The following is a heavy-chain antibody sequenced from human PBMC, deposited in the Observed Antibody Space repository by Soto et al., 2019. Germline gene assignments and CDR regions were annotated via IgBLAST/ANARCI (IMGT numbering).Heavy chain of an antibody. D-gene: IGHD3-10*01. CDR3: ARGFLVRRPPRPTL. V-gene: IGHV3-23*01. CDR1: GFTFISCA. J-gene: IGHJ2*01. CDR2: ISGSGGST. Sequence: GVSLRLSCASSGFTFISCASSWVRQSPGKGLDWVSAISGSGGSTYSADSVKGRFTISRDNSKNTLYLQMSSLRAEDTAVYYCARGFLVRRPPRPTLW.